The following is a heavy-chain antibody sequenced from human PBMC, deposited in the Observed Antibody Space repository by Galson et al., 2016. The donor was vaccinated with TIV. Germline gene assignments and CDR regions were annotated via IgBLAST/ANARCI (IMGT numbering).Heavy chain of an antibody. J-gene: IGHJ4*02. CDR1: GLVSSSFA. V-gene: IGHV3-23*01. Sequence: SLRLSCAASGLVSSSFAMNWVRQAPGKGLEWVSTISNTGADTFHADSVKGRFAIYRDNSKNMLYLHMTSLRADDTAVYYCAKGSTWFGESLSHWGQGTPVTVSS. CDR2: ISNTGADT. CDR3: AKGSTWFGESLSH. D-gene: IGHD3-10*01.